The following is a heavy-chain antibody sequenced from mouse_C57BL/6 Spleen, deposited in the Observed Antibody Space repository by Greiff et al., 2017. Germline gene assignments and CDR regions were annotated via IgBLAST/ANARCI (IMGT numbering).Heavy chain of an antibody. CDR2: ISYDGSN. D-gene: IGHD3-3*01. Sequence: EVQLQQSGPGLVKPSQSLSLTCSVTGYSITSGYYWNWIRQFPGNKLEWMGYISYDGSNNYNPSLKNRISITRDTSKNQFFLKLNSVTTEDTATYYGARGGRGDYWGQGTTLTVSS. CDR1: GYSITSGYY. V-gene: IGHV3-6*01. CDR3: ARGGRGDY. J-gene: IGHJ2*01.